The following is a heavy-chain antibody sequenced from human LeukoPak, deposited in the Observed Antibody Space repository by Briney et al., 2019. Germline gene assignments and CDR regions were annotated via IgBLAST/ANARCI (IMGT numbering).Heavy chain of an antibody. J-gene: IGHJ4*02. V-gene: IGHV4-59*01. CDR1: GVSISSYY. Sequence: SETLSLTCTVSGVSISSYYWSWIRQSPGKGLEWIGYIFYSGSTNYNPSLKSRVTISVDTSKNQFSLKLTSVTAADTAVYYRARSRAYDYHFDNWGQGTLVTVSS. CDR2: IFYSGST. CDR3: ARSRAYDYHFDN. D-gene: IGHD5-12*01.